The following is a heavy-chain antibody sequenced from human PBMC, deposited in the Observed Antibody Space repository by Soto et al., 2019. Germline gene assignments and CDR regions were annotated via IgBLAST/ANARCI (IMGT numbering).Heavy chain of an antibody. CDR3: TTSAGVGYYDYVWGSYRYTKFDY. Sequence: EVQLVESGGGLVKPGGSLRLSCAASGFTFSNAWMSWVRQAPGKGLEWVGRIKSKTDGGTTDYAAPVKGRFTISRDDSKNTLYLQMNSLKTEDTAVYYCTTSAGVGYYDYVWGSYRYTKFDYWGQGTLVTVSS. D-gene: IGHD3-16*02. J-gene: IGHJ4*02. CDR1: GFTFSNAW. V-gene: IGHV3-15*01. CDR2: IKSKTDGGTT.